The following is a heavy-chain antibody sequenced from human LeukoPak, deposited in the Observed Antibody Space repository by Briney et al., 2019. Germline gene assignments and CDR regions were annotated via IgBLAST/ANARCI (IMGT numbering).Heavy chain of an antibody. D-gene: IGHD5-18*01. CDR2: INSDGRST. CDR1: GFTFSNYW. V-gene: IGHV3-74*01. J-gene: IGHJ5*02. CDR3: AKAVDTATWYNWFDP. Sequence: PGGSLRLSCAASGFTFSNYWMHWVRQAPGKGLVWVSRINSDGRSTNYADSVKGRFTISRDNAKNTLYLQMNSLRAEDTAVYYCAKAVDTATWYNWFDPWGQGTLVTVSS.